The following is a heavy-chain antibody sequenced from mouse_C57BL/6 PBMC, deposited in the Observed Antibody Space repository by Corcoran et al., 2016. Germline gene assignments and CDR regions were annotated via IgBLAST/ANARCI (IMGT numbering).Heavy chain of an antibody. CDR1: GYTFTDYY. V-gene: IGHV1-26*01. CDR2: INPNNGGT. CDR3: ARSDGQDYFDY. Sequence: EVQLQQSGPELVKPGASVKISCKASGYTFTDYYMNWVKQSHGKSLEWIGDINPNNGGTSYNQKFKGKATLTVDKSSSTAYMELRSLTSEDSAVYYCARSDGQDYFDYWGQGTTLIVSS. J-gene: IGHJ2*01. D-gene: IGHD2-3*01.